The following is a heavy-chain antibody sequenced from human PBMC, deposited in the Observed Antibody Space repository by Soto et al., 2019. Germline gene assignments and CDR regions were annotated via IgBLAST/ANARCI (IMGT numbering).Heavy chain of an antibody. V-gene: IGHV1-8*01. D-gene: IGHD6-13*01. CDR2: MNSNSGNT. J-gene: IGHJ6*03. Sequence: QVQLVQSGAEVKKPGASVKVSCKASGYTFTSYDINWVRQATGQGLEWMGWMNSNSGNTGYAQKFQGRVTMTRNTSISTAYMELSSLRSEDTAVYYCARVPGIAAAGTFDYYYYYMDVWGKGTTVTVSS. CDR3: ARVPGIAAAGTFDYYYYYMDV. CDR1: GYTFTSYD.